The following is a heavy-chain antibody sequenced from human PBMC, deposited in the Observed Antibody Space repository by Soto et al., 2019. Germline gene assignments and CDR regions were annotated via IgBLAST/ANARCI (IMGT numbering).Heavy chain of an antibody. CDR2: IYYSGRT. J-gene: IGHJ2*01. V-gene: IGHV4-59*01. D-gene: IGHD5-12*01. Sequence: QVQLQESGPGLVKPSETLSLTCIVSGGSISSYYWSWIRQPPGKGLEWIGYIYYSGRTNYNPSLKSPVTISVYTYKTQFPLTLTSVTAADTAVYYRARDISGPDWHFDFWGRGTLVTVSS. CDR1: GGSISSYY. CDR3: ARDISGPDWHFDF.